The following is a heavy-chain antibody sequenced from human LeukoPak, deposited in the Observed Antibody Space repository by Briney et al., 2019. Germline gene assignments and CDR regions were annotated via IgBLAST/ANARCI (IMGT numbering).Heavy chain of an antibody. CDR1: GGSLRNYY. V-gene: IGHV4-59*01. D-gene: IGHD3-16*01. CDR3: ARGSVFDCVWGRKRYTLDAFNV. J-gene: IGHJ3*01. Sequence: SETLSLTCTVSGGSLRNYYWSWIRQSPGQGLEYIGYISYDGNTNYNPSLQSRVTISVDTSNNQISLRLNSVTAADTAVYYCARGSVFDCVWGRKRYTLDAFNVWGQGTRVTISS. CDR2: ISYDGNT.